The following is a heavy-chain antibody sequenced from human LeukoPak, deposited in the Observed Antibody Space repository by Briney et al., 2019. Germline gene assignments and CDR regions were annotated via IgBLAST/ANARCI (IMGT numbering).Heavy chain of an antibody. V-gene: IGHV3-7*01. J-gene: IGHJ6*03. CDR3: ARNPGVTAGRGYYYYMDV. D-gene: IGHD2-2*01. Sequence: PGGSLRLSCAASGFTFSNSWMTWVRRAPGKGLQWVANINQDGSEKYFVDSVKGRFTISRDNAKNSLYLHMNSLRAEDTAVYYCARNPGVTAGRGYYYYMDVWGKGTTVTVSS. CDR1: GFTFSNSW. CDR2: INQDGSEK.